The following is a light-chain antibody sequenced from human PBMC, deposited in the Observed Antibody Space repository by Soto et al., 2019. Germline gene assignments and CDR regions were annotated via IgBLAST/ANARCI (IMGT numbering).Light chain of an antibody. CDR2: WAS. J-gene: IGKJ4*01. V-gene: IGKV4-1*01. CDR3: QQYYTLPLT. CDR1: LSVLFTSNNRNC. Sequence: VQPLSPDTMAVSQRERGTTNCESGLSVLFTSNNRNCLAWYQQKPGQPPKLLLSWASARESGVPERFSGSGSGTLFTLSISSLQAEDVAVYYCQQYYTLPLTFGGGTKVDIK.